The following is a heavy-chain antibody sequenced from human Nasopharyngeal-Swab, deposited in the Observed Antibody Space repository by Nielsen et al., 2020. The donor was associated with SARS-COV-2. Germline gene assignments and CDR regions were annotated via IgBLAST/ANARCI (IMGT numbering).Heavy chain of an antibody. D-gene: IGHD4-17*01. V-gene: IGHV3-74*01. CDR3: ARDGNLRTVRYFDL. Sequence: GGSLRLSCTASGFTFSAYWMYWVRQAPGKGLVWVSRINSDGSNTAYADSVKGRVTISRDNAKNSLYLQMNSLRAEDTAVYYCARDGNLRTVRYFDLWGRGSLATVSS. CDR2: INSDGSNT. CDR1: GFTFSAYW. J-gene: IGHJ2*01.